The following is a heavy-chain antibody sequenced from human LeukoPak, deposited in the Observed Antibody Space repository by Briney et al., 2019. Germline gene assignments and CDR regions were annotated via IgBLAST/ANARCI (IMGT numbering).Heavy chain of an antibody. CDR1: GFTFSSYA. CDR2: ISGSGGST. D-gene: IGHD4-17*01. J-gene: IGHJ4*02. Sequence: PGGSLRLSCAASGFTFSSYAMSWVRQAPGKGLEWVSAISGSGGSTYYADSVKGRFTISGDNSKNTLYLQMNSLRAEDTAVYYCAKVTLPDYDEMSSHFDYWGQGTLVTVSS. V-gene: IGHV3-23*01. CDR3: AKVTLPDYDEMSSHFDY.